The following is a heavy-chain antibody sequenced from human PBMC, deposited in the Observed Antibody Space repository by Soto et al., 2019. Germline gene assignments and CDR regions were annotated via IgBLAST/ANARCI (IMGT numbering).Heavy chain of an antibody. V-gene: IGHV3-74*01. D-gene: IGHD2-21*02. Sequence: GGSLRLSCAASGFTFSSYGMHWVRQAPGQGLVWVAHIQNDGSRTTYADSVKGRFTISRDNAKNTMYLQMNSLRAEDTAVYYYARGDLGGFDLWGQGTKVTVSS. CDR3: ARGDLGGFDL. CDR1: GFTFSSYG. CDR2: IQNDGSRT. J-gene: IGHJ3*01.